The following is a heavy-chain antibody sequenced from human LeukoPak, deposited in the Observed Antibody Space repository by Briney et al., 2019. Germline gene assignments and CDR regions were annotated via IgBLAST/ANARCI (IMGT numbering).Heavy chain of an antibody. V-gene: IGHV3-30*02. Sequence: GGSLRLSCAASGFTFTGYPMHWVRQPPGKGLEWVAFIRYDGSNEYYADSVKGRFTISRDNSKNTLFLQMNSLRTEDTAVYYCARGRGVDYWGQGTLVTVSS. CDR2: IRYDGSNE. CDR3: ARGRGVDY. D-gene: IGHD3-10*01. J-gene: IGHJ4*02. CDR1: GFTFTGYP.